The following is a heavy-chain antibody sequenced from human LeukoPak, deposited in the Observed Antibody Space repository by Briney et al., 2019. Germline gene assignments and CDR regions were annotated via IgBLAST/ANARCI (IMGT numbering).Heavy chain of an antibody. Sequence: PSETLSLTCAVYGGSFSGYYWSWLRQPPGKGLEWIGEINHSGSTNYNPSLKSRVTISVDTSKNQFSLKLSSVTAADTAVYYCARSGIVVVPAAIFAFDIWGQGTVVTVSS. CDR2: INHSGST. CDR3: ARSGIVVVPAAIFAFDI. D-gene: IGHD2-2*01. J-gene: IGHJ3*02. V-gene: IGHV4-34*01. CDR1: GGSFSGYY.